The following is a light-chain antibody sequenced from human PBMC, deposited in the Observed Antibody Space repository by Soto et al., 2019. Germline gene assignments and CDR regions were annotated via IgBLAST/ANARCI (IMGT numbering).Light chain of an antibody. V-gene: IGKV1-39*01. CDR1: QGISSY. Sequence: DIQLTQSPSFLSASVGDTVTITCRASQGISSYLNWYQQKPGKAPKLLIYAASSLQSGVPSRFSGSGSGTDFTLTISSLQPEDFATYYCQQSYSTPWTFGQGTKVEIK. CDR3: QQSYSTPWT. CDR2: AAS. J-gene: IGKJ1*01.